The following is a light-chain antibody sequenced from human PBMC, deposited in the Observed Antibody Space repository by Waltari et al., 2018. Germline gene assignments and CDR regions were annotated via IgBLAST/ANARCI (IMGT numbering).Light chain of an antibody. CDR3: QQFYDWPLT. Sequence: EIVMTQSPATLSVSPGESVTLSCRASRTVNSNLAWYQQKPGQAPRLLIYGPSTRATVIPARFSGTGSGTEFTLTISSVQSADFAVYYCQQFYDWPLTFGGGTKVELK. J-gene: IGKJ4*01. CDR2: GPS. CDR1: RTVNSN. V-gene: IGKV3-15*01.